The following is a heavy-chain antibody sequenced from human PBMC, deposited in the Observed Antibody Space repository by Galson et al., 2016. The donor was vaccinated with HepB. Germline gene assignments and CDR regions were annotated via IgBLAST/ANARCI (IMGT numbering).Heavy chain of an antibody. Sequence: SLRLSCAASGFTFSSYAMHWVRQAPGKGLEWVAVISYDGSNKHYANSVKGRFTISRDNSKNTLYLQMNSRRAEDTAVYYCARVQAARREVDYWGQGTLVTVSS. CDR2: ISYDGSNK. D-gene: IGHD6-6*01. V-gene: IGHV3-30-3*01. J-gene: IGHJ4*02. CDR1: GFTFSSYA. CDR3: ARVQAARREVDY.